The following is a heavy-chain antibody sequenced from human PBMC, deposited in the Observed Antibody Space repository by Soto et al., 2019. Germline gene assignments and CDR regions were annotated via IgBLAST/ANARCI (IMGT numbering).Heavy chain of an antibody. J-gene: IGHJ6*02. Sequence: EVQLVESGGGLVQPGGSLRLSCVVFGFTFSSYEMNWVRQAPGKGLEWVSYISSSGSTVYYADSVKGRFTVSRDNAKNSLFLQMNSLRVEDTAAYYCARELGVVDGSDVWGQGTTVTVSS. V-gene: IGHV3-48*03. CDR3: ARELGVVDGSDV. CDR2: ISSSGSTV. CDR1: GFTFSSYE. D-gene: IGHD2-15*01.